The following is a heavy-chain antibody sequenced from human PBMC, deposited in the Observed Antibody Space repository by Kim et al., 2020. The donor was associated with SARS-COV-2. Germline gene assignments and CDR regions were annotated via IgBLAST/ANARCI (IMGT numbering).Heavy chain of an antibody. Sequence: SVKVSCKASGFTFTSSAVQWVRQARGQRLEWIGWIVVGSGNTNYAQKFQERVTITRDMSTSTAYMELSSLRSEDTAVYYCAADGGYYDSSGYWGYWGQGTLVTVSS. CDR1: GFTFTSSA. J-gene: IGHJ4*02. CDR2: IVVGSGNT. D-gene: IGHD3-22*01. CDR3: AADGGYYDSSGYWGY. V-gene: IGHV1-58*01.